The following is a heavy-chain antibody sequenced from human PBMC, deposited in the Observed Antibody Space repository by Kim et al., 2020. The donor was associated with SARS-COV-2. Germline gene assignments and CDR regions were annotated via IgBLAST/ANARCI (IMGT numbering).Heavy chain of an antibody. CDR1: GFTFSSYA. V-gene: IGHV3-30*04. D-gene: IGHD3-10*01. CDR3: ARDLRGFTMVRGVIISYYYYGMDV. CDR2: ISYDGSNK. Sequence: GGSLRLSCAASGFTFSSYAMHWVRQAPGKGLEWVAVISYDGSNKYYADSVKGRFTISRDNSKNTLYLQMNSLRAEDTAVYYCARDLRGFTMVRGVIISYYYYGMDVWGQGTTVTVSS. J-gene: IGHJ6*02.